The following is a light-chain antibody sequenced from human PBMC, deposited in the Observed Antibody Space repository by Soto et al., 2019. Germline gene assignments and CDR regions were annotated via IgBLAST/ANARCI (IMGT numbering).Light chain of an antibody. CDR2: DAS. V-gene: IGKV3-11*01. CDR1: QSVSSY. J-gene: IGKJ4*01. Sequence: EIVLTQSPATLSLSPGERAALSCRASQSVSSYLAWYQQKRGQAPRLLIYDASEKATGIPARFSGSGSGTDFTLTISSLEPEDFAVYYCQQRSNWPSTFGGGTKVEIK. CDR3: QQRSNWPST.